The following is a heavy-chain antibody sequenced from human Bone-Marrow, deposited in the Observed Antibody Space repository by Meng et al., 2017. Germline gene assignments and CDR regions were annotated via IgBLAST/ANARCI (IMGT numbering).Heavy chain of an antibody. Sequence: QVQLLQSVAEVKKPGHSVKVSCKASGYSFTSYAMHWVHQAPGQRLEWMGWINAGNGNTKYSQKFQGRVTITRDTSASTAYMELSSLRSEDTAVYYCARVYSSGWYWYFQHWGQGTLVTVSS. V-gene: IGHV1-3*01. CDR1: GYSFTSYA. J-gene: IGHJ1*01. D-gene: IGHD6-19*01. CDR2: INAGNGNT. CDR3: ARVYSSGWYWYFQH.